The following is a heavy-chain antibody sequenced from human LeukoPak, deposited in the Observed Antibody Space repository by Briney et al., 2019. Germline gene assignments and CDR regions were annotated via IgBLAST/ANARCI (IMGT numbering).Heavy chain of an antibody. V-gene: IGHV3-30-3*01. CDR2: ISYDGSNK. CDR3: ARDVSDYYGSGRYFESFDY. J-gene: IGHJ4*02. Sequence: GGSLRLSCAASGFTFSSYAMHWVRQAPGKGLEWVAVISYDGSNKYYADSVKGRFTISRDNSKNTLYLQMNSLRAEDTAVYNCARDVSDYYGSGRYFESFDYWGQGTLVTVSS. D-gene: IGHD3-10*01. CDR1: GFTFSSYA.